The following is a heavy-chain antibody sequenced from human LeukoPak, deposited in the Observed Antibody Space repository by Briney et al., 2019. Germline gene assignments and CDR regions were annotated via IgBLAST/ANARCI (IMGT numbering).Heavy chain of an antibody. CDR2: IYYSGST. CDR1: GVSISSGGYY. Sequence: PSETLSLTCTVSGVSISSGGYYWSWIRQHPGKGLEWIGYIYYSGSTYYNPSLKSRVTISVDTSKNQFSLKLSSVTAADTAVYYCARGEVDTAIHWGQGTLVTVSS. D-gene: IGHD5-18*01. CDR3: ARGEVDTAIH. V-gene: IGHV4-31*03. J-gene: IGHJ4*02.